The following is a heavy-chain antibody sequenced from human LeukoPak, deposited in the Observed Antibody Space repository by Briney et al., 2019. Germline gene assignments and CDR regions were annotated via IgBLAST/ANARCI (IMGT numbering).Heavy chain of an antibody. D-gene: IGHD6-13*01. CDR2: IWYDGSTK. V-gene: IGHV3-33*01. Sequence: HPGGSLRLSCAASGFTFSSYGMHWVRQAPGKGLEWVAVIWYDGSTKYYADSVKGRFTISRDNSKNTLYLQMNSLRAEDTAVYYCARDGIAEASGDWFDPWGQGTPVTVSS. CDR3: ARDGIAEASGDWFDP. J-gene: IGHJ5*02. CDR1: GFTFSSYG.